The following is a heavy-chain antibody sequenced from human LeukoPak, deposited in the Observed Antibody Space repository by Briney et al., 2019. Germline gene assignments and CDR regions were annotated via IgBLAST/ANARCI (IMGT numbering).Heavy chain of an antibody. CDR1: GFTFSSYA. CDR3: ARGYQWLGPGPFDY. D-gene: IGHD6-19*01. J-gene: IGHJ4*02. Sequence: PGGSLRLSCAASGFTFSSYAMHWVRQAPGKGLEWVAVISYDGSNKYYADSVKGRFTISRDNSKNTLYLQMNSLRAEDTAVYYCARGYQWLGPGPFDYWGQGTLVTVSS. CDR2: ISYDGSNK. V-gene: IGHV3-30-3*01.